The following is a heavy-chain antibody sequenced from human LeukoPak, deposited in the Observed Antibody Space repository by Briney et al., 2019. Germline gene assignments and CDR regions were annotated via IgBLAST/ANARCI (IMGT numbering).Heavy chain of an antibody. V-gene: IGHV3-74*01. J-gene: IGHJ3*02. CDR3: ARERRGLGAIAFDI. CDR1: GFTFSDYW. D-gene: IGHD1-26*01. Sequence: GGSLRLSCAASGFTFSDYWMHWVRQAPGKGLVWVSRINSDGSSTSYADSVKGRFTISRDNAKNTLYLQMNSLRAEDTAVYYCARERRGLGAIAFDIWGQGTMVTVSS. CDR2: INSDGSST.